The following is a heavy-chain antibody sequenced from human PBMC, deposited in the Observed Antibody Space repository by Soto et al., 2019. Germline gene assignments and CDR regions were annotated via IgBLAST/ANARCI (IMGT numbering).Heavy chain of an antibody. Sequence: PGGSLRVACAASGFTFSSYWMHWVRQAPGKGLVWVSRINSDGSSTSYADSVKGRFTISRDNAKNTLYLQMNSLRAEDTAVYYCAREAIAAAGTNWFDPWGQGTLVTVSS. CDR1: GFTFSSYW. D-gene: IGHD6-13*01. J-gene: IGHJ5*02. CDR2: INSDGSST. V-gene: IGHV3-74*01. CDR3: AREAIAAAGTNWFDP.